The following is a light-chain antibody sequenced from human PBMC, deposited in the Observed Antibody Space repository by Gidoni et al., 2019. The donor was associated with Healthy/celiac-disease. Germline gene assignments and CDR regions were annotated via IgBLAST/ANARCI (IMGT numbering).Light chain of an antibody. CDR2: AAS. CDR1: QSISSY. CDR3: QQSYSTPQT. V-gene: IGKV1-39*01. J-gene: IGKJ1*01. Sequence: DIQNTQSPSSLSASVGDRVTITCRASQSISSYLNWYQQKPGKAPKRLIYAASSLQSGVPSRFSGSGSGTDFTLTISSLQPEDFATYYCQQSYSTPQTFGQGTKVEIK.